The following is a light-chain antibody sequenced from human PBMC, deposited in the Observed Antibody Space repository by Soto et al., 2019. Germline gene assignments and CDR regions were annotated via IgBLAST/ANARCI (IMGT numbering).Light chain of an antibody. CDR1: ESLYTY. V-gene: IGKV3-11*01. Sequence: EIVLTQSPATLSLSPGERATLSCRASESLYTYLAWFQQKPGQAPRLLIFDTSSRATGVPARFSGSGAGTDYTLTISSREPEDFAVYYCQEHGNCPRRTFGPGTKVEI. J-gene: IGKJ3*01. CDR3: QEHGNCPRRT. CDR2: DTS.